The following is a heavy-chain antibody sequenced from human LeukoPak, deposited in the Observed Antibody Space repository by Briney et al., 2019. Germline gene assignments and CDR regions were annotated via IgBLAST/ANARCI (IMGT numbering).Heavy chain of an antibody. CDR1: GGSISSYY. CDR2: IYYSGSI. J-gene: IGHJ3*02. D-gene: IGHD4-17*01. Sequence: SETLSLTCTVAGGSISSYYWSWIRQPPGKGLEWIGYIYYSGSINYNPSLKSRVTISVDTSKNQFSLKLSSVTAADTAVYYCARESDYGDAFDIWGQGTMVTVSS. CDR3: ARESDYGDAFDI. V-gene: IGHV4-59*01.